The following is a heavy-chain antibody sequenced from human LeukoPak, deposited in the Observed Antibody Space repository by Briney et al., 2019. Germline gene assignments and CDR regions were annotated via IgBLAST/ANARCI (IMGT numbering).Heavy chain of an antibody. CDR3: ARARYGDYVIDY. CDR1: GFTFSSYG. CDR2: IWYDGSNK. D-gene: IGHD4-17*01. V-gene: IGHV3-33*01. J-gene: IGHJ4*02. Sequence: GGSLRLSCAASGFTFSSYGMHWVRQAPGKGLEWVAVIWYDGSNKYYADSVKGRFTISRDNSKNTLYLQMNSLRAEDTAVYYCARARYGDYVIDYWGQGTLVTVSS.